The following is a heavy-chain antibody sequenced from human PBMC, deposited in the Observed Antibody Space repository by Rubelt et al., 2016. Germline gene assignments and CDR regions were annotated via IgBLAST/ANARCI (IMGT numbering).Heavy chain of an antibody. CDR3: AVXCLAQDV. CDR1: GGSISSHNW. Sequence: QLQLQESGPGLVKPSETLSLTCAVSGGSISSHNWWSWVRQPPGKGLEWIGEIYHSGTTTYNPPLESRVTVSSGSASAPTLFPLVSCEKSPSDTSSVAVXCLAQDV. V-gene: IGHV4-4*02. D-gene: IGHD6-25*01. J-gene: IGHJ6*01. CDR2: IYHSGTT.